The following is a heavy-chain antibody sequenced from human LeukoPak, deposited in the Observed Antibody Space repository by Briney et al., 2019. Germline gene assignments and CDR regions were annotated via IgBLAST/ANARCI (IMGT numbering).Heavy chain of an antibody. V-gene: IGHV3-11*04. CDR2: ISSSGSTI. J-gene: IGHJ1*01. CDR1: GFTFSDYY. D-gene: IGHD1-26*01. Sequence: PGGSLRLSCAAPGFTFSDYYMSWIRQAPGKGLEWVSYISSSGSTIYYADSVKGRFTISRDNAKNSLYLRMNSLRAEDTAVYYCASPGLIVGAIQHWGQGTLVTVSS. CDR3: ASPGLIVGAIQH.